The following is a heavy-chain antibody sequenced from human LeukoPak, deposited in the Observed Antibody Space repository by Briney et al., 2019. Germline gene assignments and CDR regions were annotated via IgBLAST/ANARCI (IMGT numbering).Heavy chain of an antibody. Sequence: ASVKVSCKASGYTFTSYYMHWVRQAPGQGLEWMGIINPSGGSTSYAHKFQGRGTMTRETYTSTVYMELSSLRSEDTAVYYCARAGYDSSGYYSYNWFDPWGQGTLVTLSS. CDR1: GYTFTSYY. D-gene: IGHD3-22*01. J-gene: IGHJ5*02. CDR2: INPSGGST. CDR3: ARAGYDSSGYYSYNWFDP. V-gene: IGHV1-46*01.